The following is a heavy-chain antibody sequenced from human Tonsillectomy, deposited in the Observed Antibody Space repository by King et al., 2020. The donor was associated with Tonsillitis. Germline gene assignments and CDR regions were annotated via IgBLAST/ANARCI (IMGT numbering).Heavy chain of an antibody. D-gene: IGHD3-10*01. CDR3: ARHRRCFSELLQRGNAFDI. CDR1: GYSFTSYW. Sequence: QLVQSGAEVKKPGESLKISCKGSGYSFTSYWIGWVRQMPGKGLEWMGIIYPGDSDTRYSPSFQGQVTISADKSISTAYLQWSSLKASDTAMYYCARHRRCFSELLQRGNAFDIWGQGKMVTVSS. V-gene: IGHV5-51*01. J-gene: IGHJ3*02. CDR2: IYPGDSDT.